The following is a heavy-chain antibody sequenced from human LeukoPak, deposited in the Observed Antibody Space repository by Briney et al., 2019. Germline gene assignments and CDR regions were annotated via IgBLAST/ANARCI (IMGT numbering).Heavy chain of an antibody. CDR3: ARDWSSGRHDEYFPH. CDR2: IRGSGDRT. CDR1: GFTFSSYA. D-gene: IGHD1-26*01. V-gene: IGHV3-23*01. J-gene: IGHJ1*01. Sequence: GGSLRLSCAASGFTFSSYAMSWVRQAPGKGLEWVSAIRGSGDRTHYADSVKGRFTISRDNSKNTLYLQMNSLRAEDTALYYCARDWSSGRHDEYFPHWGQGTLVTVSS.